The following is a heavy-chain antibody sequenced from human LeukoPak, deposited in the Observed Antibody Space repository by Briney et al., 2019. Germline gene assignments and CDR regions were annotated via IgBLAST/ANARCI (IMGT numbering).Heavy chain of an antibody. CDR3: AKPPSPERITMIVVVTTFDY. Sequence: GGSLRLSCAASGFTFSSYAMSWVRQAPGKGLEWVSAISGSGGSTYYADSVKGRFTISRDNSKNTLYLQMNSLRAEDTAVYYCAKPPSPERITMIVVVTTFDYWGQGTLVTVSS. CDR2: ISGSGGST. V-gene: IGHV3-23*01. J-gene: IGHJ4*02. CDR1: GFTFSSYA. D-gene: IGHD3-22*01.